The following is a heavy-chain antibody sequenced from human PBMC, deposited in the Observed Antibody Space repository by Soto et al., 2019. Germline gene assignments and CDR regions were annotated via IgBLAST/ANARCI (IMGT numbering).Heavy chain of an antibody. D-gene: IGHD4-17*01. Sequence: VQLVESGGGVVQPGRSLRLSCAASGFTFSSYGMHWVRQAPGKGLEWVAVISYDGSNKYYADSVKGRFTISRDNSKNTLYLQMNSLRAEDTAVYYCAKDEGGDYYYYYYGMDVWGQGTTVTVSS. CDR2: ISYDGSNK. V-gene: IGHV3-30*18. J-gene: IGHJ6*02. CDR1: GFTFSSYG. CDR3: AKDEGGDYYYYYYGMDV.